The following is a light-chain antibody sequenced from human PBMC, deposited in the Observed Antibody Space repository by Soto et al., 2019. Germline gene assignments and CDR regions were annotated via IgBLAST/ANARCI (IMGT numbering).Light chain of an antibody. CDR3: QHYNSYPWT. CDR1: QSISSW. Sequence: DIQMTQSPSTLSASVGDRVTITCRASQSISSWLAWYQQKPGKAHKLLIYDASSLESGVPSRFSCSGSGTEFTLTISSRQPDDFATYYCQHYNSYPWTFGQGTKVEIK. V-gene: IGKV1-5*01. J-gene: IGKJ1*01. CDR2: DAS.